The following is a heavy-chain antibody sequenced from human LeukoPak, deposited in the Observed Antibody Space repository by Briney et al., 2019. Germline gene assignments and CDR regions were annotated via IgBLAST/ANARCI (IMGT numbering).Heavy chain of an antibody. J-gene: IGHJ5*02. CDR3: ARDPQKYSSSWFNWFDP. CDR2: IYYSGST. Sequence: SETLSLTCTVSGGSISSYYWSWIRQPPGKGLEWIGYIYYSGSTNYNPSLKSRVTISVDTSKNQFSLKLSSVTAADTAVYYCARDPQKYSSSWFNWFDPWGQGTLVTVSS. V-gene: IGHV4-59*12. CDR1: GGSISSYY. D-gene: IGHD6-13*01.